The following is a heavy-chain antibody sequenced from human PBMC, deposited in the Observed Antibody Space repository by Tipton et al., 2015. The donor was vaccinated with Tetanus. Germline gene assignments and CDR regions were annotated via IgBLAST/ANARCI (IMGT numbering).Heavy chain of an antibody. CDR2: IYSGGST. V-gene: IGHV3-53*01. Sequence: GSLRLSCAASGFTVSSNYMSWVRQAPGKGLEWVSVIYSGGSTYYADSVKGRFTISRDNSKNTLYLQMNSLRAEDTAVYYCAREDVDNWAFDIWGQGTMVTVSS. CDR1: GFTVSSNY. J-gene: IGHJ3*02. CDR3: AREDVDNWAFDI. D-gene: IGHD1-1*01.